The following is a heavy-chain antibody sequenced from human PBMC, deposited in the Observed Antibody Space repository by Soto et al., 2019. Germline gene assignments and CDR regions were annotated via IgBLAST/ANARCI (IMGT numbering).Heavy chain of an antibody. V-gene: IGHV1-46*01. CDR1: GYTFTSYY. Sequence: ASVKVSCKASGYTFTSYYMHWVRQAPGQGLEWMGIINPSGGSTSYAQKFQGRVTMTRDTSTSTVYMELSSLRSEDTAVYYCARTYSSSAGDNYYYGMDVWGQGTTVTVSS. J-gene: IGHJ6*02. CDR3: ARTYSSSAGDNYYYGMDV. D-gene: IGHD6-6*01. CDR2: INPSGGST.